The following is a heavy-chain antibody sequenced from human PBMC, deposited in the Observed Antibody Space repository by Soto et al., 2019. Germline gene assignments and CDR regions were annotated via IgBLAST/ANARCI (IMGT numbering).Heavy chain of an antibody. Sequence: EVQLVESGGGLVKPGGSLRLSCAASGFTFSSYSMNWVRQAPGKGLAWVSSISSSSSYIYYADSVKGRFTISRDNDKNSLYLQMNSLRAEDTAVYYCARDRRCSGGSCFDYWGQGTLVTVSS. J-gene: IGHJ4*02. V-gene: IGHV3-21*01. CDR2: ISSSSSYI. CDR3: ARDRRCSGGSCFDY. D-gene: IGHD2-15*01. CDR1: GFTFSSYS.